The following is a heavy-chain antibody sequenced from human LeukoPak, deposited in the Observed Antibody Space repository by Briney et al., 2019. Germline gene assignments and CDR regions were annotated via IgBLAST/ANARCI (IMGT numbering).Heavy chain of an antibody. V-gene: IGHV3-30*04. J-gene: IGHJ4*02. CDR2: ISYDGSNK. D-gene: IGHD5-18*01. Sequence: PGGSLRLSCAASGFTFSSYAMHWVRQAPGKGLEWVAVISYDGSNKYYADSVKGRFTISRDNSKNTLYLQMNSLRAEDTAVYYCAKGGRGYSYGYIVLDYWGQGTLVTVSS. CDR1: GFTFSSYA. CDR3: AKGGRGYSYGYIVLDY.